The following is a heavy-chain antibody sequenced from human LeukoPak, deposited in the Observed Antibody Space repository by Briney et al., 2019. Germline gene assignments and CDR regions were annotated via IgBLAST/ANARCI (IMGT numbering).Heavy chain of an antibody. CDR1: GGSISSGSYF. D-gene: IGHD6-6*01. CDR2: IYYSGST. Sequence: SETLSLTCTVSGGSISSGSYFWGWVRQPPGKGLECTGSIYYSGSTYYSPSLKSRVTISVDTAKNQFSLKVSSVTAADTAVYYCVRTFGSSSKVPLDYWGQGLLVTVSS. J-gene: IGHJ4*02. CDR3: VRTFGSSSKVPLDY. V-gene: IGHV4-39*07.